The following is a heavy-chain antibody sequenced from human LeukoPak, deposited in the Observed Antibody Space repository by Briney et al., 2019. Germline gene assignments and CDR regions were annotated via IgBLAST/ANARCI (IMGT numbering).Heavy chain of an antibody. V-gene: IGHV1-69*04. J-gene: IGHJ5*02. CDR3: ARGDIAAAGSFDP. CDR2: IIPILGIA. Sequence: ASVKVSCKASGCTFSSYAISWVRQAPGQGLEWMGRIIPILGIANYAQKFQGRVTITADKSTSTAYMELSSLRSEDTAVYYCARGDIAAAGSFDPWGQGTLVTVSS. CDR1: GCTFSSYA. D-gene: IGHD6-13*01.